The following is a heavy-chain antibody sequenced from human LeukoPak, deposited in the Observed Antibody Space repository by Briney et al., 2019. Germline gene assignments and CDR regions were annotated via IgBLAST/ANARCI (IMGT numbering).Heavy chain of an antibody. D-gene: IGHD2-2*01. J-gene: IGHJ6*03. CDR3: AKASIIVVVPAANYYMDV. Sequence: GGSLRLSCAASGFTFSSYGMHWVRQAPGKGLEWVAFIRYDGSNKYYADSVKGRFTISRDNSKNTLYLQMNSLRAEDTAVYYCAKASIIVVVPAANYYMDVWGKGTTVTVSS. CDR1: GFTFSSYG. CDR2: IRYDGSNK. V-gene: IGHV3-30*02.